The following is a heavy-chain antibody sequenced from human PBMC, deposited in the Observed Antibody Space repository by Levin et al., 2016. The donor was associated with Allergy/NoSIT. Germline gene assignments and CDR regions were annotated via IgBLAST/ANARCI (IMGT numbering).Heavy chain of an antibody. CDR3: ARICSATSCPKSFDP. CDR1: GNSFSSFT. V-gene: IGHV1-69*06. D-gene: IGHD2-2*01. CDR2: IIPIYGTP. Sequence: SVKVSCKASGNSFSSFTISWVRQAPGQGLEWMGGIIPIYGTPNYAQRFRGRVTISADRSNSTLHMELSSLRSEDTAVYYCARICSATSCPKSFDPWGQGTLVTVSS. J-gene: IGHJ5*02.